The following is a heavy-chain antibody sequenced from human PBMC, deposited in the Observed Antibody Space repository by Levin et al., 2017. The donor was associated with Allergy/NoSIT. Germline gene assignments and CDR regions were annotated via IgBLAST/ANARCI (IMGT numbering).Heavy chain of an antibody. CDR1: GFTFSNAW. D-gene: IGHD1-20*01. CDR3: TTDLPAPLTGTVMTPIDY. Sequence: GGSLRLSCAASGFTFSNAWMSWVRQAPGKGLEWVGRIKSKTDGGTTDYAAPVKGRFTISRDDLKNTLFLQMNSLKTEDTAVDHCTTDLPAPLTGTVMTPIDYWGQGTLVTVSS. V-gene: IGHV3-15*01. J-gene: IGHJ4*02. CDR2: IKSKTDGGTT.